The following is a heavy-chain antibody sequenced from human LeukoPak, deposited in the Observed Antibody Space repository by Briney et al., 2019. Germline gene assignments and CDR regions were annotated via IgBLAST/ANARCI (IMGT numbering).Heavy chain of an antibody. D-gene: IGHD2-15*01. J-gene: IGHJ4*02. Sequence: ASVKVSCKASGYTFTSYGITWVRQAPGQGLEGMGWVSAYADNTNYVQKIQGRVTTTTDTSTSTAYMELRSLRSDDTAVYYCASDCIGCHGFDYWGQGTLVTVSS. V-gene: IGHV1-18*01. CDR2: VSAYADNT. CDR1: GYTFTSYG. CDR3: ASDCIGCHGFDY.